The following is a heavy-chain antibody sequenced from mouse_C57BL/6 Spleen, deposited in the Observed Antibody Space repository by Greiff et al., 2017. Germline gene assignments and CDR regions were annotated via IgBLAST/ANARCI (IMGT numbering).Heavy chain of an antibody. J-gene: IGHJ4*01. CDR3: TRDDDGYYYYYAMDY. Sequence: DVMLVESGEGLVKPGGSLKLSCAASGFTFSSYAMSWVRQTPEKRLEWVAYISSGGDYIYYADTVTGRFTISRDNARNTLYLQMSSLKSEDTAMYYCTRDDDGYYYYYAMDYWGQGTSVTVSS. CDR2: ISSGGDYI. CDR1: GFTFSSYA. V-gene: IGHV5-9-1*02. D-gene: IGHD2-3*01.